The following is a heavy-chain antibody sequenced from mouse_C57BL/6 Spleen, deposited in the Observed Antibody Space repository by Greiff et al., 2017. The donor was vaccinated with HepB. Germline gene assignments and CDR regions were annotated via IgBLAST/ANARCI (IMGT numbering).Heavy chain of an antibody. CDR1: GYTFTSYW. J-gene: IGHJ2*01. Sequence: QVQLQQPGAELVRPGSSVKLSCKASGYTFTSYWMHWVKQRPIQGLEWIGNIDPSDSETHYNQKFKDKATLTVDKSSSTAYMQLSSLTSEDSAVYYCARGDGYDEYFDYWGQGTTLTVSS. CDR2: IDPSDSET. V-gene: IGHV1-52*01. D-gene: IGHD2-2*01. CDR3: ARGDGYDEYFDY.